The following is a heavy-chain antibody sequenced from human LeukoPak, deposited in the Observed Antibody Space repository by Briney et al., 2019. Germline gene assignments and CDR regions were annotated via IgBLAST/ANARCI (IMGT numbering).Heavy chain of an antibody. CDR2: ISGSGGST. J-gene: IGHJ4*02. CDR3: AKEGDMITFGGEIDY. V-gene: IGHV3-23*01. CDR1: GFTFDDYA. Sequence: GRSLRLSCAASGFTFDDYAMHWVRQAPGKGLEWVSAISGSGGSTYYADSVKGRFTISRDNSKNTLYLQMNSLRAEDTAVYYCAKEGDMITFGGEIDYWGQGTLVTVSS. D-gene: IGHD3-16*01.